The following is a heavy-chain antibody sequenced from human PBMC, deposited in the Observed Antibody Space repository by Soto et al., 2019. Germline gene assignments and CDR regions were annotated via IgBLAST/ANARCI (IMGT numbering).Heavy chain of an antibody. V-gene: IGHV3-9*01. D-gene: IGHD3-10*01. CDR1: GFTFDDYA. J-gene: IGHJ4*02. CDR3: AKDKAYYPSGSTNRGFDH. CDR2: ISWNSVSI. Sequence: GGSLRLSCAASGFTFDDYAMHWVRQVPGKGLEWVSGISWNSVSIGYAGSVKGRFTISRDNAKNSLYLQLHSLRADDTALYYCAKDKAYYPSGSTNRGFDHWGQGTLVTVSS.